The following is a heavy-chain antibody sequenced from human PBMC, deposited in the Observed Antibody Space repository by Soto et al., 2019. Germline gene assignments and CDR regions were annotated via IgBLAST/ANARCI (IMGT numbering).Heavy chain of an antibody. V-gene: IGHV5-10-1*01. CDR1: GYSFTSYW. Sequence: GESLKISCKGSGYSFTSYWISWVRQMPGKGLEWMGTIDPSDSYTNYRPSLQGHVIISADKSISTAYLQWSSLKASDTAMYYCARTSAGGKYYYGMDVWGQGTTVTVSS. J-gene: IGHJ6*02. CDR3: ARTSAGGKYYYGMDV. CDR2: IDPSDSYT. D-gene: IGHD6-13*01.